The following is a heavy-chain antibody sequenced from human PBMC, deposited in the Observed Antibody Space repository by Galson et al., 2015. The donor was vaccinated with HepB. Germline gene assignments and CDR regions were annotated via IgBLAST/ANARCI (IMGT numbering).Heavy chain of an antibody. Sequence: SVKVSCKASGYTFTSYGISWVRQAPGQGLEWMGWISAYNGNTNYAQKLQGRVTMTTDTSTSTAYMELRSLRSDDTAVYYCARDVGSYSGSYYVVRYYYYGMDVWGQGTTVTVSS. CDR3: ARDVGSYSGSYYVVRYYYYGMDV. CDR1: GYTFTSYG. CDR2: ISAYNGNT. V-gene: IGHV1-18*01. J-gene: IGHJ6*02. D-gene: IGHD1-26*01.